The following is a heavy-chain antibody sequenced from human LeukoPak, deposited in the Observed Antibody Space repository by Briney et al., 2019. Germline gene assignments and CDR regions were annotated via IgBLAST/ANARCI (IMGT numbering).Heavy chain of an antibody. CDR2: IIPIFGTA. Sequence: GASVKVSCKASGGTFSSYAISWVRQAPRQGLEWMGGIIPIFGTANYAQKFQGRVTITADKSTSTAYMELSSLRSEDTAVYYCATLESIAVAGTGYWGQGTLVTVSS. CDR3: ATLESIAVAGTGY. D-gene: IGHD6-19*01. CDR1: GGTFSSYA. V-gene: IGHV1-69*06. J-gene: IGHJ4*02.